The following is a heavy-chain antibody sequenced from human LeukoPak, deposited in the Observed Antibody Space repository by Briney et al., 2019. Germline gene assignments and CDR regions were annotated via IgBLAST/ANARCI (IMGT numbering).Heavy chain of an antibody. CDR2: MNPNSGYT. CDR3: ARTPSSSGLVWFDY. CDR1: GYTFANYD. J-gene: IGHJ4*01. Sequence: ASVKVSCKASGYTFANYDINWVRQATGQGLEWMGWMNPNSGYTGYAQKFQGRVTMTRNTSISTAYMELISLRSEDTAVYYCARTPSSSGLVWFDYWGQEPWSPSPQ. D-gene: IGHD6-19*01. V-gene: IGHV1-8*01.